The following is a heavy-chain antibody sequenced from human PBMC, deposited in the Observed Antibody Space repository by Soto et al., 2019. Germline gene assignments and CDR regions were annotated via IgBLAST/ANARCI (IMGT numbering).Heavy chain of an antibody. Sequence: EVQLVESGGGLVQPGGSLRLSCAASGFTFSSYWMSWVRQAPGKGLEWVANIKLDGSEKYYVDSVKGRFTISRDNAKNSLYLQMNSLRAEDTAVYYCARDQEGYYFDYWGQGTLVTVSS. J-gene: IGHJ4*02. CDR3: ARDQEGYYFDY. CDR2: IKLDGSEK. CDR1: GFTFSSYW. V-gene: IGHV3-7*01.